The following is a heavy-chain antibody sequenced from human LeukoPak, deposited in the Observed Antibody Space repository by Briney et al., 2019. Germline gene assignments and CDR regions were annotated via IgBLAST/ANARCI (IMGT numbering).Heavy chain of an antibody. V-gene: IGHV4-59*01. J-gene: IGHJ6*02. Sequence: SETLSLTCTVSGGSISSYYWSWIRQPPGKGLEWIGYIYYSGSTNYNPSLKSRVTISVDTSKNQFSLKLSSVTAADTAVYCCASSDCSSTSCQYYGMDVWGQGTTVTVSS. CDR3: ASSDCSSTSCQYYGMDV. D-gene: IGHD2-2*01. CDR2: IYYSGST. CDR1: GGSISSYY.